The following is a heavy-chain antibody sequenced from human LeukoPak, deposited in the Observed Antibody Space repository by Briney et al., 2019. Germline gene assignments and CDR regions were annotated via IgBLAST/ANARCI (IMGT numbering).Heavy chain of an antibody. V-gene: IGHV4-59*01. CDR1: GFPISSYY. CDR3: ARGRNVFDI. J-gene: IGHJ3*02. Sequence: SETLSLTFPVSGFPISSYYWSWIPQPPGKGLEWIGYIYYSGSTNYNAALKSRVTISVDKSKNQFSLKLRSVTAADTAVDYCARGRNVFDIWGQGTMVTVSS. CDR2: IYYSGST.